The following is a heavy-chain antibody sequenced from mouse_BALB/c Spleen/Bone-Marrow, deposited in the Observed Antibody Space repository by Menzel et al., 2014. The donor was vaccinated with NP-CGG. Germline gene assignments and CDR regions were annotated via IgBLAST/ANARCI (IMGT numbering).Heavy chain of an antibody. CDR1: GFTFSDFY. CDR2: SRNKANDYTT. V-gene: IGHV7-1*02. D-gene: IGHD1-1*01. J-gene: IGHJ1*01. CDR3: ARDYYGSSYWYFDV. Sequence: EVKVVESGGGLVQPGGSLRLSCATSGFTFSDFYMEWVRQPPGKRLEWIAASRNKANDYTTEYSASVKGRFIVSRDTSQSILYLQMSALRAEDTAIYYCARDYYGSSYWYFDVWGAGTTVTVSS.